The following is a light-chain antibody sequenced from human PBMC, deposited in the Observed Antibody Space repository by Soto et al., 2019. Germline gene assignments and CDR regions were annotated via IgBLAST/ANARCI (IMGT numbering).Light chain of an antibody. J-gene: IGKJ1*01. Sequence: DIQLTQSPSSLSASVGDRVTITCRANQDISYYLAWYQQKQGKVSKLLIYGASTLQSGVQSRFSGSGSGTDFTLTISSLQPEDIATYYCQKYHSAPLTFGQGNKVEIK. CDR2: GAS. CDR1: QDISYY. V-gene: IGKV1-27*01. CDR3: QKYHSAPLT.